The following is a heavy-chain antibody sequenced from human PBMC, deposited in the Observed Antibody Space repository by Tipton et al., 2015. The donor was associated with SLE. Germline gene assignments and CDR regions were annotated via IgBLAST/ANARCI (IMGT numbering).Heavy chain of an antibody. J-gene: IGHJ1*01. CDR3: ARGRIVGATRPYFQH. V-gene: IGHV4-30-2*01. D-gene: IGHD1-26*01. CDR2: IYHSGST. Sequence: TLSLTCAVSGGSISSGGYSWSWIRQPPGKGLEWIGYIYHSGSTYYNPSLKSRVTISVDRSKNQFSLKLSSVTAADTAVYYCARGRIVGATRPYFQHWGQGTLVTVSS. CDR1: GGSISSGGYS.